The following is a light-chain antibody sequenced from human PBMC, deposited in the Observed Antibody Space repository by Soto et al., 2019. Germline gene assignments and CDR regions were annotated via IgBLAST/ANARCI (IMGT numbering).Light chain of an antibody. CDR2: KAS. J-gene: IGKJ5*01. V-gene: IGKV1-5*03. CDR3: QQYNNWPS. Sequence: DIQITQSPSTLSGSVGDRVTITCRASQTISSWLAWYQQKPGKAPKLLIYKASTLKSGVPSRFSGSGSETEFTLTIRSLQSEDFAVYFCQQYNNWPSFGQGTRLEIK. CDR1: QTISSW.